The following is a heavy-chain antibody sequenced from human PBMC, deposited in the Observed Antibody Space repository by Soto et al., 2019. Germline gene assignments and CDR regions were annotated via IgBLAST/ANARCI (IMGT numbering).Heavy chain of an antibody. D-gene: IGHD6-19*01. CDR3: AHRQGQGQWLVRRPVDWFDP. Sequence: QITLKESGPTLVQPTQTLTLTCTFSGFSLSTSGLGVGWILQPPGKALAWLALIYWNDDKRYSPSLKSRLTITQDTYKNQVVRTMTTMDPVDTATYYCAHRQGQGQWLVRRPVDWFDPWGQGTLVTVSS. CDR2: IYWNDDK. CDR1: GFSLSTSGLG. J-gene: IGHJ5*02. V-gene: IGHV2-5*01.